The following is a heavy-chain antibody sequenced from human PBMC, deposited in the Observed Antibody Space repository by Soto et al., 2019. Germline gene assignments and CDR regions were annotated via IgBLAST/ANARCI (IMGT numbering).Heavy chain of an antibody. Sequence: ASVKVSCKASGYTFTSYGISWVRQAPGQGLEWMGWISAYNGNTNYAQKLQGRVTMTTDTSTSTAYMELRSLRSDDTAVYYCARDLGPIVLMVYAIGRAFDIWGQGTMVTVSS. CDR3: ARDLGPIVLMVYAIGRAFDI. V-gene: IGHV1-18*01. CDR1: GYTFTSYG. D-gene: IGHD2-8*01. J-gene: IGHJ3*02. CDR2: ISAYNGNT.